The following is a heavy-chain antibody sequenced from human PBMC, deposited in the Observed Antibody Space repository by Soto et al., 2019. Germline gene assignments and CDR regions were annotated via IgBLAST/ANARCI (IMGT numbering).Heavy chain of an antibody. CDR1: GYTFTSYG. Sequence: ASVKVSCKASGYTFTSYGISWVRQAPGQGLEWMGIINPSGGSTSYAQKFQGRVTMTRDNSKNTLYLQMNSLRAEDTAVYYCANGRTAATTWEFGYWGQGTLVTVS. D-gene: IGHD4-4*01. CDR3: ANGRTAATTWEFGY. V-gene: IGHV1-46*01. CDR2: INPSGGST. J-gene: IGHJ4*02.